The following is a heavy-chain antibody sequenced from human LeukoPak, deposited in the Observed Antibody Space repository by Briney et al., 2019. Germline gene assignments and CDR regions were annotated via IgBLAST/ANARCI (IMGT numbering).Heavy chain of an antibody. J-gene: IGHJ4*02. Sequence: ASVRVSCKASGYAFTSYGISWVRQAPGQGLGWMGWLSSHTGDTSNAQRFQDRVTMSTDISTTTAYLCLRSLRFDDTAVYYCARDVRRLQLSTYFFDFWGQGTLVSVSS. V-gene: IGHV1-18*01. CDR2: LSSHTGDT. D-gene: IGHD4-17*01. CDR1: GYAFTSYG. CDR3: ARDVRRLQLSTYFFDF.